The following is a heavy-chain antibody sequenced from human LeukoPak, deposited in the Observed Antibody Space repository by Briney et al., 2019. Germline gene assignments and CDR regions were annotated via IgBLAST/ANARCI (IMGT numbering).Heavy chain of an antibody. J-gene: IGHJ4*02. CDR2: IRYDGSNK. Sequence: PGGSLRLSCAASGFTFSSYGMHWVRQAPGKGLEWVAFIRYDGSNKYYADSVKGRFTISRDNSKNTLYLQMNSLRAEDTAVYYCAIYYYGSGTKQRRLDYWGQGTLVTVSS. D-gene: IGHD3-10*01. V-gene: IGHV3-30*02. CDR3: AIYYYGSGTKQRRLDY. CDR1: GFTFSSYG.